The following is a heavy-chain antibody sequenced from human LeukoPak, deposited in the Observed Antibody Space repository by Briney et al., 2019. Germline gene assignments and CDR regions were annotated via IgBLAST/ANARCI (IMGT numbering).Heavy chain of an antibody. CDR2: IRPDGGET. V-gene: IGHV3-74*01. CDR1: GFTFTNHW. J-gene: IGHJ4*02. D-gene: IGHD3-3*01. Sequence: HPGGSLRLSCAASGFTFTNHWMHWVRQAPGKGLVWVSRIRPDGGETNYVDSVKGRFTTSRDNAKNSLYLQMNSLRAEDTAVYYCGRGSGGILEWLFSNWGQGTLVTVSS. CDR3: GRGSGGILEWLFSN.